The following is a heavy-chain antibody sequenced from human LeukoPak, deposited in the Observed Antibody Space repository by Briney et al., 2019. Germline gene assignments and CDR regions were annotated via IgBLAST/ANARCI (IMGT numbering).Heavy chain of an antibody. D-gene: IGHD5-24*01. CDR2: IRYDGSNK. V-gene: IGHV3-30*02. J-gene: IGHJ4*02. CDR3: SIVSRRDGYNSFCF. CDR1: GFTFSSYG. Sequence: PGGSLRLSCAASGFTFSSYGMHWVRQAPGKGLEWVAFIRYDGSNKYYADSVKGRFTISRDNSKNTLYLQMNNQRAEDTAVCYCSIVSRRDGYNSFCFWGQGTLVTVSS.